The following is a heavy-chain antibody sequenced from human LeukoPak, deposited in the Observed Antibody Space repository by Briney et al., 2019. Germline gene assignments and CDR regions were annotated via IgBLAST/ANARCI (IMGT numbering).Heavy chain of an antibody. Sequence: GASVKVSCKASGYTFTSYGISWVRQAPGQGLEWMGWISAYNGNTNYAQKLQGRVTMTTDTSTSTAYMELRSLRSDDTAVYYCASSYRSSTSCYGPTDYWGQGTLVTVSS. D-gene: IGHD2-2*01. J-gene: IGHJ4*02. V-gene: IGHV1-18*01. CDR3: ASSYRSSTSCYGPTDY. CDR1: GYTFTSYG. CDR2: ISAYNGNT.